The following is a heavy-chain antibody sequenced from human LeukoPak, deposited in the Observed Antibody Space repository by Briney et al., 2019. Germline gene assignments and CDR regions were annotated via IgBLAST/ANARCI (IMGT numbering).Heavy chain of an antibody. J-gene: IGHJ5*02. D-gene: IGHD6-6*01. CDR3: ARRRRIAARPGFDP. V-gene: IGHV4-34*01. CDR1: GGSFSGYY. Sequence: SETLSLTCAVYGGSFSGYYWSWIRQPPGKGLEWIGEINHSGSTNYNPSLKSRVTISVDTSKNQFSLKLSSVTAADTAVYYCARRRRIAARPGFDPWGQGTLVTVSS. CDR2: INHSGST.